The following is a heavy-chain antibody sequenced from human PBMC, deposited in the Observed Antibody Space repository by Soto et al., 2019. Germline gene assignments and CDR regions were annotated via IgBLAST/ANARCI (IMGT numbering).Heavy chain of an antibody. D-gene: IGHD2-15*01. CDR1: GYSFTNYD. CDR3: ARGPGYCSTGTCYNSWFDP. V-gene: IGHV1-8*01. J-gene: IGHJ5*02. Sequence: QVQLVQSGAEVKKPGASVKVSCKASGYSFTNYDINWVRQATGQGLEWMGWMNPNGGNTAYAQRFQGRVSMTRNTSITTAYMERSSLTSEDTAVYYCARGPGYCSTGTCYNSWFDPWGQGTLVTVSS. CDR2: MNPNGGNT.